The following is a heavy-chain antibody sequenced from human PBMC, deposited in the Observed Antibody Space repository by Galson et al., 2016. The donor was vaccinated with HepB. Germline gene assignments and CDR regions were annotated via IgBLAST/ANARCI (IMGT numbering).Heavy chain of an antibody. D-gene: IGHD3-10*01. V-gene: IGHV3-20*01. J-gene: IGHJ4*02. Sequence: SLRLSCAASGFTFDDYGMTWVRQAPGKGLEWVSTINWNGGTTGYADSVKGRCIISRDNAKNSLYLQMNSLRAEDSALYHCARSTGSGTYYPLDYWGQGTLVTVSS. CDR3: ARSTGSGTYYPLDY. CDR1: GFTFDDYG. CDR2: INWNGGTT.